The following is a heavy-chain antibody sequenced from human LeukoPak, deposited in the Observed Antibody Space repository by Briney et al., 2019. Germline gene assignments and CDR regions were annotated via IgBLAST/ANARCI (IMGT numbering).Heavy chain of an antibody. CDR1: GXSVSSNSSA. J-gene: IGHJ4*02. Sequence: SQTLSLTCAISGXSVSSNSSAWNWIRQSPSRGLEWLGRTYYRSKWYNDYAVSMKSRITINPDTSKDQFSLQLNSVTPEDTAVYYCARGAGSGWSSFDYWGQGTLVTVSS. CDR2: TYYRSKWYN. CDR3: ARGAGSGWSSFDY. D-gene: IGHD6-19*01. V-gene: IGHV6-1*01.